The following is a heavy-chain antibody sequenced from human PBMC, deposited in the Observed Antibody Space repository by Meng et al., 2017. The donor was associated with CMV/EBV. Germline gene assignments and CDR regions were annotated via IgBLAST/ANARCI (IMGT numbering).Heavy chain of an antibody. Sequence: GGSLRLSCAASGFTFSSYWMSWVSQAPGKGLEWVANINQGGSEKYYVDSVKGRFTMSRDNAKNSLYLQMSSLTAEDTAVYYCARYCTNTGCYIYDYWGQGTLVTVSS. CDR2: INQGGSEK. D-gene: IGHD2-2*02. CDR1: GFTFSSYW. CDR3: ARYCTNTGCYIYDY. J-gene: IGHJ4*02. V-gene: IGHV3-7*01.